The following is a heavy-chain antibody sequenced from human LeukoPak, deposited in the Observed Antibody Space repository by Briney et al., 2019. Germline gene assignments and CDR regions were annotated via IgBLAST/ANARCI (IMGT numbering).Heavy chain of an antibody. V-gene: IGHV4-38-2*02. D-gene: IGHD3-10*01. CDR3: ARGRRYYGSGSYYNFDY. CDR1: GYSISSGYY. Sequence: KSSETLSLTCTVSGYSISSGYYWGWIRQPPGKGLEWIGSIYHSGSTYYNPSLKSRVTISVDTSKNQFSLKLSSVTAADTAVYYCARGRRYYGSGSYYNFDYWGQGTLVTVSS. CDR2: IYHSGST. J-gene: IGHJ4*02.